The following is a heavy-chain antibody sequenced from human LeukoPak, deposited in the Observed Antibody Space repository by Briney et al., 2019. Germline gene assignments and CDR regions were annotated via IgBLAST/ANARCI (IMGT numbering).Heavy chain of an antibody. CDR3: ARGPSGSGDAFDI. Sequence: KPSETLSLTCTVSGGSICSYYWSWIRQPPGKGLEWIGYIYYSGSTNYNPSLKSRVTISVDTSKNQFSLKLSSVTAADTAVYYCARGPSGSGDAFDIWGQGTMVTVSS. J-gene: IGHJ3*02. CDR2: IYYSGST. V-gene: IGHV4-59*01. CDR1: GGSICSYY. D-gene: IGHD1-14*01.